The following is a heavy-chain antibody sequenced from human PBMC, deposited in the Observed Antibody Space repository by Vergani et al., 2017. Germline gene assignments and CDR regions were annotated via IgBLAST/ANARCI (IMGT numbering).Heavy chain of an antibody. V-gene: IGHV4-59*08. Sequence: QVQLQESGPGLVKPSETLSLTCTVSGGSISSYYWSWIRQPPGKGLEWIGYIYYSGSTYYNPSLKSRVTISVDTSKNQFSLKLSSVTAADTAVYYCARVGLGEGTKDYWGQGTLVTVSS. CDR2: IYYSGST. J-gene: IGHJ4*02. CDR3: ARVGLGEGTKDY. CDR1: GGSISSYY. D-gene: IGHD3-10*01.